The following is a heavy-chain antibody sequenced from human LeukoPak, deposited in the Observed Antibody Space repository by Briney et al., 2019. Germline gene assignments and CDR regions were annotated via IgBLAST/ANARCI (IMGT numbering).Heavy chain of an antibody. J-gene: IGHJ4*02. V-gene: IGHV3-21*01. Sequence: GGSLRLSCAASGFTFSSYWMHWVRQAPGKGLEWVSSISSSSSYIYYADSVKGRFTISRDNAKNSLYLQMNSLRAEDTAVYYCATQKYSSSWYYFDYWGQGTLVTVSS. CDR1: GFTFSSYW. CDR3: ATQKYSSSWYYFDY. D-gene: IGHD6-13*01. CDR2: ISSSSSYI.